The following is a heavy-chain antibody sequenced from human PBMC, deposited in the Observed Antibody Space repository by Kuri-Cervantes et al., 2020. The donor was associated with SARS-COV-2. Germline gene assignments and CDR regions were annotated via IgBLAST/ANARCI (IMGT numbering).Heavy chain of an antibody. D-gene: IGHD3-3*01. CDR2: ISAYNGNT. Sequence: SVKVSCKASGYTFTSYDINWVRQATGQGLEWMGWISAYNGNTNYAQKLQGRVTMTTDTSTSTAYMELRSLRADDAAVYYCARGDFWSRPFDYWGQGTLVTVSS. CDR3: ARGDFWSRPFDY. CDR1: GYTFTSYD. J-gene: IGHJ4*02. V-gene: IGHV1-18*01.